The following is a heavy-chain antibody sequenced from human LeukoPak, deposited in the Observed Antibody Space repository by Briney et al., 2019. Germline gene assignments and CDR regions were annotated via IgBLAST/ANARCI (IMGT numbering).Heavy chain of an antibody. CDR2: INNDGSST. D-gene: IGHD2-2*01. CDR3: ARHCTSSSCSDY. V-gene: IGHV3-74*01. CDR1: GFTFSSYW. J-gene: IGHJ4*02. Sequence: TGGSLRLSCAASGFTFSSYWMHWVRQAPGKGLVWVSRINNDGSSTSYADSAKGRFTISRDNAKNTLYLQMNSLRAEDSSVYFCARHCTSSSCSDYWGQGTLVTVSS.